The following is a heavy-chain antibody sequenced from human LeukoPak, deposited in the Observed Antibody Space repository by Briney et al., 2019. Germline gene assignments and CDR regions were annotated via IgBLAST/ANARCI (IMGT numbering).Heavy chain of an antibody. J-gene: IGHJ4*02. CDR3: ARDSPYSGSYFLLDY. D-gene: IGHD1-26*01. V-gene: IGHV3-74*01. CDR2: INSDGSTT. Sequence: PWGSLRLSCAASGFTFSSYWMHWVRQAPGKGLMWVSRINSDGSTTNYADSVKGRFTISRDNTKNTLYLQMNSLRAEDTAVYYCARDSPYSGSYFLLDYWGQGTLVTVSS. CDR1: GFTFSSYW.